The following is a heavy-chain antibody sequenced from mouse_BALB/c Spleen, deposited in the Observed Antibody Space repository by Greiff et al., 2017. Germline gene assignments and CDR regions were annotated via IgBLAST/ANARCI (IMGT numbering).Heavy chain of an antibody. CDR3: ARDGNYVAYAMDY. D-gene: IGHD2-1*01. CDR1: GYSITSDYA. V-gene: IGHV3-2*02. CDR2: ISYSGST. J-gene: IGHJ4*01. Sequence: EVKLQESGPGLVKPSQSLSLTCTVTGYSITSDYAWNWIRQFPGNKLEWMGYISYSGSTSYNPSLKSRISITRDTSKNQFFLQLNSVTTEDTATYYCARDGNYVAYAMDYWGQGTSVTVSS.